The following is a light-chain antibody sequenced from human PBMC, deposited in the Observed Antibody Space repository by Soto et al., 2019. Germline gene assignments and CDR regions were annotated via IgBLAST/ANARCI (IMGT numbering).Light chain of an antibody. V-gene: IGLV1-40*01. CDR3: QSYDSGLSGYSV. Sequence: QSVLTQPPSVSGAPGQRVTISCTGSSSNIGAGYDVHWYQHLPGTAPKLLIFSNSHRPSGVPDRFTGTKAGTSATLAISGLQPEDEADYYCQSYDSGLSGYSVFGPGTKLTVL. CDR1: SSNIGAGYD. J-gene: IGLJ1*01. CDR2: SNS.